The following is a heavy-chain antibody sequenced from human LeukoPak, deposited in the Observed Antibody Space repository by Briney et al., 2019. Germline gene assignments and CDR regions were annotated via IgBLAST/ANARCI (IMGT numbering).Heavy chain of an antibody. D-gene: IGHD2-15*01. J-gene: IGHJ5*02. V-gene: IGHV3-21*01. CDR3: ARDGRGDYCSGGSCLMFDP. CDR2: ISSSSSYI. CDR1: GFTFSSYS. Sequence: GGSLRLSCAASGFTFSSYSLNWVRQAPGKGLEWVSSISSSSSYIYYADSVKGRFTISRDNAKNSLFLQMNSLRVEDTAVYYCARDGRGDYCSGGSCLMFDPWGQGTLVTVSS.